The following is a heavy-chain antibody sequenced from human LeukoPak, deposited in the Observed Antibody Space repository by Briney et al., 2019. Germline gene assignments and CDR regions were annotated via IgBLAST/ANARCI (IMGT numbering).Heavy chain of an antibody. V-gene: IGHV3-53*04. D-gene: IGHD6-13*01. CDR1: GFTVSSNF. CDR3: ASPSPGGGAAGLFDN. CDR2: LYSGGTT. Sequence: TGGSLSLSCAASGFTVSSNFMNWVRQAPGKGLEWVSVLYSGGTTFYADSVKGRFTVSRHDSKNTLYLQMNSLRNEDTAVYYCASPSPGGGAAGLFDNWGQGTLVTVSS. J-gene: IGHJ4*02.